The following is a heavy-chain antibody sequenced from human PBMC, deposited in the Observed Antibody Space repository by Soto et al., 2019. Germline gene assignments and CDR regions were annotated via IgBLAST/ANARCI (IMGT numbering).Heavy chain of an antibody. CDR1: GGSISSGGYY. V-gene: IGHV4-31*03. CDR2: IYYSGST. J-gene: IGHJ4*02. Sequence: QVQLQESGPGLVKPSQTLSLTCTVSGGSISSGGYYWSWIRQHPGKGLEWIGYIYYSGSTYYNPSHKSRVTISVDTAKNPFSLKLSSVTAADTAVYYCARGVTMVRGVIHTPYFDYWGQGTLVTVSS. CDR3: ARGVTMVRGVIHTPYFDY. D-gene: IGHD3-10*01.